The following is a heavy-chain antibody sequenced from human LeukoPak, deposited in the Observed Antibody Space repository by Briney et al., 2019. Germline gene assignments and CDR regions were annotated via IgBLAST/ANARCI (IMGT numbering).Heavy chain of an antibody. J-gene: IGHJ5*02. D-gene: IGHD2-2*02. CDR1: GFTFSSYA. V-gene: IGHV3-23*01. CDR2: ISGSGGST. CDR3: AKVDVVVVPAAIKAGWFDP. Sequence: TGGSLGLSCAASGFTFSSYAMSWVRQAPGKGLEWVSAISGSGGSTYYADSVKGRFTISRDNSKNTLYLQMNSLRAEDTAVYYCAKVDVVVVPAAIKAGWFDPWGQGTLVTVSS.